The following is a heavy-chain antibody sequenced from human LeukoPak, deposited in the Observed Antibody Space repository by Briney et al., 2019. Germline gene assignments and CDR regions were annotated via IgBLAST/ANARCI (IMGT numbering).Heavy chain of an antibody. Sequence: GGSLRLSCAASGFTVSSNYMSWVRRAPGKGLEWVSVIYSGGSTYYADSVKGRFTISRDNSKNTLYLQMNSLRAEDTAVYYCARDVFRFGDYYYYMDVWGKGTTVTVSS. CDR2: IYSGGST. J-gene: IGHJ6*03. CDR3: ARDVFRFGDYYYYMDV. CDR1: GFTVSSNY. V-gene: IGHV3-66*02. D-gene: IGHD3-16*01.